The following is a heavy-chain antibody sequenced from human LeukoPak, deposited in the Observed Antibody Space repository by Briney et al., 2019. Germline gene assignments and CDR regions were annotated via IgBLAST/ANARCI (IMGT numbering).Heavy chain of an antibody. CDR3: ARYSGSYSDYFQH. J-gene: IGHJ1*01. D-gene: IGHD1-26*01. CDR2: IHPGDSDT. CDR1: GYSFTSYW. Sequence: RKSLKISCKGSGYSFTSYWIGWVRQMPGKGLEWMGMIHPGDSDTRYSPSFEGQVTISADKYISAAYLQWSSLKASDTAMYYCARYSGSYSDYFQHWGQGTLVTVSS. V-gene: IGHV5-51*01.